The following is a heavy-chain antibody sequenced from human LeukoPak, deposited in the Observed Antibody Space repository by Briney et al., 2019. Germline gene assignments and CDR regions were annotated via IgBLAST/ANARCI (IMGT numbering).Heavy chain of an antibody. CDR3: ARLSEMFRGPQVIYYFDF. J-gene: IGHJ4*02. CDR2: IKQDGTEN. Sequence: GSLRLSCGASGFSFSTYWMSWVRQAPGTGLEWVANIKQDGTENNYVDSVKGRFTIPRDYARKSLYLQLNSLRAEDTAVYYCARLSEMFRGPQVIYYFDFWGQGTLVTVSS. D-gene: IGHD3-10*01. CDR1: GFSFSTYW. V-gene: IGHV3-7*01.